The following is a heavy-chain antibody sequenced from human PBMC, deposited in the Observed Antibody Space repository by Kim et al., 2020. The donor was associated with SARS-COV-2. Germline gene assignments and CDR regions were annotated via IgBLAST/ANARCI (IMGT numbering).Heavy chain of an antibody. CDR3: AKGIGRVDFWSGYYYYYYGMDV. J-gene: IGHJ6*02. D-gene: IGHD3-3*01. CDR2: ISWDGGST. CDR1: GFTFDDYT. Sequence: GGSLRLSCAASGFTFDDYTMHWVRQAPGKGLEWVSLISWDGGSTYYADSVKGRFTISRDNSKNSLYLQMNSLRTEDTALYYCAKGIGRVDFWSGYYYYYYGMDVWGQGTTVTVSS. V-gene: IGHV3-43*01.